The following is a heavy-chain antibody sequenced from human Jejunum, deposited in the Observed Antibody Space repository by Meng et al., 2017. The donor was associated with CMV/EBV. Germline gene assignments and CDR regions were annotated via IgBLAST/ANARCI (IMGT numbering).Heavy chain of an antibody. CDR1: G. J-gene: IGHJ4*02. Sequence: GMSWVRQAPGKGLEWVSAISGSGGSTYYADSVKGRFTISRDNSKNTLYLQMNSLRAEDTAVYYCANGADLYYYDSSGYASDIFDYWGQGTLVTVSS. CDR3: ANGADLYYYDSSGYASDIFDY. D-gene: IGHD3-22*01. CDR2: ISGSGGST. V-gene: IGHV3-23*01.